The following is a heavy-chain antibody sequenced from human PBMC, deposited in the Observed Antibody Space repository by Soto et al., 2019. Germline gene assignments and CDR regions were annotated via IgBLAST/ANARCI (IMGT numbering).Heavy chain of an antibody. V-gene: IGHV4-39*01. CDR1: GGSISSNSYY. D-gene: IGHD3-3*01. CDR3: ASHVHNQGYEYYFDS. CDR2: IGYTGTI. J-gene: IGHJ4*02. Sequence: QLQLQESGPGLVKPSETLSLTCTASGGSISSNSYYWGWIRQSPGKGLEWIGSIGYTGTIYYNPSLPSRVTMSVDTSENQIPLRLSSMTAADTAVYYCASHVHNQGYEYYFDSWSQGTLVTVSS.